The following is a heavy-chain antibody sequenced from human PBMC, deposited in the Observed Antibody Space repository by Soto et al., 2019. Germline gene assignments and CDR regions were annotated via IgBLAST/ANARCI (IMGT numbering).Heavy chain of an antibody. CDR1: GYTFTIYG. Sequence: ASVKVSCKASGYTFTIYGISWVRQAPGQGLEWMGWISAYNGKTNYAQKLQGRVTMTTDTSTSTAYMELRSLRSDDTAVYYCARDSSNSPARHGMDVWGQGTTVTFS. CDR2: ISAYNGKT. V-gene: IGHV1-18*01. CDR3: ARDSSNSPARHGMDV. J-gene: IGHJ6*02. D-gene: IGHD4-4*01.